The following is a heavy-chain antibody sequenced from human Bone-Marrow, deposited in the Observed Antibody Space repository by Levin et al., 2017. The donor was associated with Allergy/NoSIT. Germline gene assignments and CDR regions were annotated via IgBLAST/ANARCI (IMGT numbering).Heavy chain of an antibody. J-gene: IGHJ3*02. CDR2: ISGSGGST. CDR1: GFTFSSYA. Sequence: GESLRLSCAASGFTFSSYAMSWVRQAPGKGLEWVSAISGSGGSTYYADSVKGRFTISRDNSKNTLYLQMNSLRAEDTAVYYCAKAERLGATTSDDAFDIWGQGTMVTVSS. V-gene: IGHV3-23*01. CDR3: AKAERLGATTSDDAFDI. D-gene: IGHD1-26*01.